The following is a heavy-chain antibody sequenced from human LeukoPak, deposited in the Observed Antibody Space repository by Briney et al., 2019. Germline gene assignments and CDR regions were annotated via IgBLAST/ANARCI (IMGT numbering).Heavy chain of an antibody. CDR3: ARVYWVLRYFGDLGPFDY. Sequence: GESLRLSCAASGFTFSSYNMNWVRQAPGKGLEWVSYISSSSSTIYYADSVKGRFTISRDNAKNSLYLQMNSLRAEDTALYYCARVYWVLRYFGDLGPFDYWGQGTLVTVSS. CDR2: ISSSSSTI. CDR1: GFTFSSYN. V-gene: IGHV3-48*04. D-gene: IGHD3-9*01. J-gene: IGHJ4*02.